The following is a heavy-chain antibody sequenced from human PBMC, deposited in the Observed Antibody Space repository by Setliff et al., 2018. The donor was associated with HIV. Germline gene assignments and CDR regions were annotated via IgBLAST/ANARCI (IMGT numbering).Heavy chain of an antibody. J-gene: IGHJ5*02. CDR2: LHHSGTI. CDR1: GYSISSGYY. D-gene: IGHD3-22*01. CDR3: ARHSGSGYYLIDP. Sequence: PSETLSLTCAVSGYSISSGYYWGWIRQPPGKGLEWIGTLHHSGTIYYNPSLKSRVTISVATSKNQFSLRLSSVTAADTAVYYCARHSGSGYYLIDPWGQGTLVTVSS. V-gene: IGHV4-38-2*01.